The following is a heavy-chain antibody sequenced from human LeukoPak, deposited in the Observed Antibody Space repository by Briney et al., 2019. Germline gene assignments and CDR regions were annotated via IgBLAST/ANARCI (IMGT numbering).Heavy chain of an antibody. Sequence: GGSLRLSCAASGFTFSSYAMSWVRQAPGKGPEWVSAISGSGGSTYYADSVKGRFTISRDNSKNTLYLQMNSLRAEDTAVYYCVLLWFGTPFDPWGQGTLVTVSS. J-gene: IGHJ5*02. D-gene: IGHD3-10*01. CDR1: GFTFSSYA. CDR3: VLLWFGTPFDP. CDR2: ISGSGGST. V-gene: IGHV3-23*01.